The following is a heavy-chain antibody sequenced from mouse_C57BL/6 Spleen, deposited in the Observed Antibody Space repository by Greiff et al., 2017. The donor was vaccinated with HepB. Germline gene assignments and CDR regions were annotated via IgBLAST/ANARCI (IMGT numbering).Heavy chain of an antibody. CDR1: GYTFTSYW. J-gene: IGHJ1*03. CDR3: ARDYGSSYDWYFDV. Sequence: QVQLQQPGTELVKPGASVKLSCKASGYTFTSYWMHWVKQRPGQGLEWIGNIKPSNGGTNYNEKFKSKATLTVDKSSSTAYMQLSSLTSEDSAVYYCARDYGSSYDWYFDVWGTGTTVTVSS. D-gene: IGHD1-1*01. CDR2: IKPSNGGT. V-gene: IGHV1-53*01.